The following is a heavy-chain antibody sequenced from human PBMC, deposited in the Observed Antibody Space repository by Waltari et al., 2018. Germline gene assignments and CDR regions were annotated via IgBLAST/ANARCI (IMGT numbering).Heavy chain of an antibody. CDR3: AKDRSGIFGVVIKYFDY. CDR2: ISGSGGST. V-gene: IGHV3-23*01. D-gene: IGHD3-3*01. J-gene: IGHJ4*02. Sequence: EVQLLEYGGGLVQPGGSLRLSCAASGFTFSSYAMSWVRQAPGKGLEWVSAISGSGGSTYYADSVKVRLTISRDNSKNTLYLKMNSLRAEDTAVYYCAKDRSGIFGVVIKYFDYWGQGTLVTVSS. CDR1: GFTFSSYA.